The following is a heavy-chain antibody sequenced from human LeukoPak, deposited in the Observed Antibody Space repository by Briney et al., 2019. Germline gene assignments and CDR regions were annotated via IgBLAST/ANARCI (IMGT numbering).Heavy chain of an antibody. J-gene: IGHJ6*03. V-gene: IGHV3-21*01. D-gene: IGHD1-26*01. CDR3: ARDPAYSGSSPTMVV. CDR2: ISSSSSYI. Sequence: GGSLRLSCAASGFTFSSYSMNRVRQAPGKGLEWVSSISSSSSYIYYADSVKGRFTISRDNAKNSLYLQMNSLRAEDTAVYYCARDPAYSGSSPTMVVWGKGTTVTVSS. CDR1: GFTFSSYS.